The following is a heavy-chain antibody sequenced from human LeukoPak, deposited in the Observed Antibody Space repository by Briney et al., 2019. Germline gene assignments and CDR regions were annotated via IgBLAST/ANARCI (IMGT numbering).Heavy chain of an antibody. CDR1: GFTFSSYA. D-gene: IGHD3-22*01. CDR2: ISGSGGST. V-gene: IGHV3-23*01. Sequence: GGSLRLSCAASGFTFSSYAMSWVRQAPGKGLEWVSAISGSGGSTYYADSVKGRFTISRDNSKNTLYLQMNSLRAEDTAVYYCAKSMIVVVITIESPFDYWGQGTLVTVSS. J-gene: IGHJ4*02. CDR3: AKSMIVVVITIESPFDY.